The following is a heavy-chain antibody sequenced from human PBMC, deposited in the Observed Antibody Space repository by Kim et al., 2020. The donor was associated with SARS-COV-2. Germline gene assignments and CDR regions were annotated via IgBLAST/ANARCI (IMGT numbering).Heavy chain of an antibody. J-gene: IGHJ4*02. CDR2: ISGSGGST. Sequence: GGSLRLSCAASGFTFGSYGRGWVGQAPGKGLEWVSAISGSGGSTYYADSVKGRFTISRDNSKNTLYLQMNSLRAEDTAVYYCAKESVGYSGSYFDYWGQGTLVTVSS. D-gene: IGHD1-26*01. CDR1: GFTFGSYG. V-gene: IGHV3-23*01. CDR3: AKESVGYSGSYFDY.